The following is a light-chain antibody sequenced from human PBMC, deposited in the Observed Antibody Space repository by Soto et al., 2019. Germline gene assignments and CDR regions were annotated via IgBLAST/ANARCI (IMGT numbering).Light chain of an antibody. V-gene: IGLV2-14*01. CDR3: SSYTTISTLV. CDR1: SSDVGRYNY. J-gene: IGLJ1*01. CDR2: EVS. Sequence: QSALTQPASVSGSPGQSISISCTGTSSDVGRYNYVSWYQHHPGNAPKLIIYEVSNRPSGVSDRFSGSKSGSTASLTISGLQAEDEADYYCSSYTTISTLVFGPGTKVTV.